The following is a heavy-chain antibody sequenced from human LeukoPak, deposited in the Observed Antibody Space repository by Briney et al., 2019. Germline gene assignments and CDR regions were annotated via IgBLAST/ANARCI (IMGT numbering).Heavy chain of an antibody. V-gene: IGHV3-66*01. D-gene: IGHD3-22*01. CDR1: GFTFSDYY. J-gene: IGHJ4*02. CDR3: AREANTYYYDSSGYSLEY. Sequence: PGGSLRLSCAASGFTFSDYYMSWIRQAPGKGLEWVSVIYSGGSTYYADSVKGRFTISRDNSKDTLYLQMNSLRAEDTAVYYCAREANTYYYDSSGYSLEYWGQGTLVTVSS. CDR2: IYSGGST.